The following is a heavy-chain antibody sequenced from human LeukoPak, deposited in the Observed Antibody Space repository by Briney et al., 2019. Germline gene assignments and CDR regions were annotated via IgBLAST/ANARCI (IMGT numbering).Heavy chain of an antibody. CDR1: GFTFSDYY. V-gene: IGHV3-11*06. CDR2: INSGGTYT. CDR3: ARNYDGSGYNDY. J-gene: IGHJ4*02. D-gene: IGHD3-22*01. Sequence: GGSLRLSCEASGFTFSDYYMSWIRQAPGRGLEWVSYINSGGTYTNYADSVKGRFTISRDNAKNSLYLQMNSLRAEDTAVYYCARNYDGSGYNDYWGQGTLVTVSS.